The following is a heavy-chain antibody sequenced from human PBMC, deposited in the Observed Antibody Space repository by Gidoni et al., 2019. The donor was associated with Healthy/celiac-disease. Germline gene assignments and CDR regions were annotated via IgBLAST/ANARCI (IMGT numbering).Heavy chain of an antibody. CDR2: IYYSGST. V-gene: IGHV4-39*01. CDR1: GGSISSSSYY. J-gene: IGHJ4*02. CDR3: ARHDEVGSLNRDYFDY. D-gene: IGHD6-13*01. Sequence: QLQLQESGPGLVKPSETLSLTCTVSGGSISSSSYYRGWIRQPPGKGLEWIGSIYYSGSTYYNPSLKSRVTISVDTSKNQFSLKLSSVTAADTAVYYCARHDEVGSLNRDYFDYWGQGTLVTVSS.